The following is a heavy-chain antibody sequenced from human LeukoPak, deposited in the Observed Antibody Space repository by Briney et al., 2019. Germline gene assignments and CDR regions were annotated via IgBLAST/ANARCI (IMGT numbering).Heavy chain of an antibody. D-gene: IGHD3-3*01. CDR1: GGSFSGYY. J-gene: IGHJ4*02. CDR3: ARGGGITIFGVVMAFDY. Sequence: SDTLSLTCAVYGGSFSGYYWSWIRQPPGKGVEWIGEINHSGSTNYNPSLKSRVTISVDTSKNQFSLKLSSVTDADTAVYYCARGGGITIFGVVMAFDYWGQGTLVTVSS. V-gene: IGHV4-34*01. CDR2: INHSGST.